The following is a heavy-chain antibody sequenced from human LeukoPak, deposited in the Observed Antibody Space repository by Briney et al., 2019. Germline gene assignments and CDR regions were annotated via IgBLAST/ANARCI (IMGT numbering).Heavy chain of an antibody. D-gene: IGHD6-13*01. CDR1: GGSFSGYY. V-gene: IGHV4-34*01. CDR2: INHSGST. CDR3: ARVFSSWYFDY. J-gene: IGHJ4*02. Sequence: SETLFLTCAVYGGSFSGYYWSWIRQPPGKGLEWIGEINHSGSTNYNPSLKSRVTISVDTSKNQFSLKLSSVTAADTAVYYCARVFSSWYFDYWGQGTLVTVSS.